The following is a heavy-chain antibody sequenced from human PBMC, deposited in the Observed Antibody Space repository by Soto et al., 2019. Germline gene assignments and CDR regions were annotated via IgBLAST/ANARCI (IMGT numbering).Heavy chain of an antibody. CDR3: ARARADIRERVVLKRQFDY. V-gene: IGHV1-69*01. J-gene: IGHJ4*02. CDR2: IIPIFGTA. D-gene: IGHD2-8*01. CDR1: GGTFSSYA. Sequence: QVQLVQYGAEVKKPGSSVKVSCKASGGTFSSYAISWVRQAPGQGLEWMGGIIPIFGTANYAQKFHGRVTITAAEPTSTAYRKLSSLRSEDTAVDYCARARADIRERVVLKRQFDYWVQGTLVTVYS.